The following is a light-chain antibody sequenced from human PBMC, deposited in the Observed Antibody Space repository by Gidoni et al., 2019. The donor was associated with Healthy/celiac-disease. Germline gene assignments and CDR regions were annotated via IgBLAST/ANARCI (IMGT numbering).Light chain of an antibody. Sequence: EIVLTQSPATLSLSPGERAPLSCRASQSVSSYLAWYQQKPGQAPRLLIYDASNRATGIPARFSGSGSGTDFTLTISSLEPEDFAVYYCQQRSNWPPETFGPGTKVDIK. V-gene: IGKV3-11*01. CDR1: QSVSSY. CDR3: QQRSNWPPET. CDR2: DAS. J-gene: IGKJ3*01.